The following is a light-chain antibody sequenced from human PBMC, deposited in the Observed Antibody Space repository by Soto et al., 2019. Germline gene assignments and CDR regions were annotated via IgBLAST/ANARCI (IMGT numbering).Light chain of an antibody. CDR1: GSNLGTNS. CDR3: ASWDDSLHGVV. Sequence: QSVLTQPPSTSGTPGQTISISCSGSGSNLGTNSVTWYRQLPGTAPKLLIYRTHQRPSGVPDRFSGSKSGTSGSLAISGLQSGDEADSYCASWDDSLHGVVFGGGTTVTVL. J-gene: IGLJ3*02. V-gene: IGLV1-44*01. CDR2: RTH.